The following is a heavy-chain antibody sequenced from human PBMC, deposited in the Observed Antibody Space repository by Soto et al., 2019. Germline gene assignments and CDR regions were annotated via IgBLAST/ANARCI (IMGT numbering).Heavy chain of an antibody. CDR2: ISYDGSNK. D-gene: IGHD3-22*01. J-gene: IGHJ6*02. V-gene: IGHV3-30*18. CDR1: GFTFSSYG. CDR3: AKDHVPLNYDSSGYYRSLYYYYGMDV. Sequence: PGGSLRLSCAASGFTFSSYGMHWVRQAPGKGLEWVAVISYDGSNKYYADSVKGRFTISRDNSKNTLYLQMNSLRAEDTAVYYCAKDHVPLNYDSSGYYRSLYYYYGMDVWGQGTTVTVSS.